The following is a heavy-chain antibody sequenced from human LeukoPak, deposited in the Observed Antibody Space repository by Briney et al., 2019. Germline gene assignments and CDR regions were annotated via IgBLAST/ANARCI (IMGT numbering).Heavy chain of an antibody. CDR3: AVGRMNEYSSGWYFDY. J-gene: IGHJ4*02. Sequence: QSGGSLRLSCAASGFTFSGYEMNWVRQAPGRGLEWVSYISFSGDIIHYADSVKGRFTVSRENTKNSLYLQMNSLRAEDTGVYYCAVGRMNEYSSGWYFDYWGQGTLVTVSS. V-gene: IGHV3-48*03. CDR1: GFTFSGYE. D-gene: IGHD6-19*01. CDR2: ISFSGDII.